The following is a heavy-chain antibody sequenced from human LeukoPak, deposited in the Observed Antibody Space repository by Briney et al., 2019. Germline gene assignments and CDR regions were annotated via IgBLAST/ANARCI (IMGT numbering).Heavy chain of an antibody. CDR2: IKQDGSEK. V-gene: IGHV3-7*01. CDR1: GFTFSYYW. J-gene: IGHJ6*03. D-gene: IGHD2-15*01. Sequence: PAGSLRPSCAASGFTFSYYWMSWVRQAPGKGREWVANIKQDGSEKYYVESVKGRFTISRDNAKNSLYLLLNSLRAEDTAVYYCAREVVVAATRYMDVWGKGTTVTISS. CDR3: AREVVVAATRYMDV.